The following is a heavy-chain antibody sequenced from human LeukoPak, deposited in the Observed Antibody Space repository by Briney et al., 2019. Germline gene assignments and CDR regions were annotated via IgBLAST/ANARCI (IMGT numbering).Heavy chain of an antibody. V-gene: IGHV4-59*01. D-gene: IGHD3-22*01. J-gene: IGHJ3*02. CDR2: INYSGRI. Sequence: PSETLSLTCIVSSGFISSYYWSWIRQTPGKGLEWIAFINYSGRIKYNPSLQSRVSISLDTSKNHFSLQLRSVMAADTAVYYCARIVDYDNSGDPDIFDIWGQGTIVSIS. CDR3: ARIVDYDNSGDPDIFDI. CDR1: SGFISSYY.